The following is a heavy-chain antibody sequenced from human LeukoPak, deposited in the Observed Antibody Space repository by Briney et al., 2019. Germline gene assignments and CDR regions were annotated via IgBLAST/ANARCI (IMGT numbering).Heavy chain of an antibody. D-gene: IGHD6-13*01. J-gene: IGHJ6*02. V-gene: IGHV3-23*01. CDR3: TKGGDFTNSWYYYGMDV. Sequence: PGGSLRLSCAASGFTFDMYAISWGRQAPGKGPEWVASVSGGVGATYYSDSVRGRFTISRDNSKKTVSLQLNSLRAEDTAVYYCTKGGDFTNSWYYYGMDVWGQGTTVIVSS. CDR2: VSGGVGAT. CDR1: GFTFDMYA.